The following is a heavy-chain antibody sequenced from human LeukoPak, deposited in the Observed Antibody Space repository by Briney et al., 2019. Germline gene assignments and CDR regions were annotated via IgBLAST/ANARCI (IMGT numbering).Heavy chain of an antibody. CDR2: ISGSGGST. D-gene: IGHD1-26*01. V-gene: IGHV3-23*01. Sequence: GGSLRLSCAASGFTFSSYAMNWVRQAPGKGLEWVSAISGSGGSTYYADSVKGRFTISRDNSKNTLYLQMNSLRAEDTAVYYCAKVLLPRGIVGAPGWFDPWGQGTLVTVSS. CDR3: AKVLLPRGIVGAPGWFDP. CDR1: GFTFSSYA. J-gene: IGHJ5*02.